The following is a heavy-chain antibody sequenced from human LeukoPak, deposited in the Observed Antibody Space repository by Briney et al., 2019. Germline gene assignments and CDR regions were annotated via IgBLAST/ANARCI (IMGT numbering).Heavy chain of an antibody. Sequence: SETLSLTCAVYGGSFSGYYWSWIRQPPGKGLEWIGEINHSGSTNYNPSLKSRVTISVDTSKNQFSLKLSSVTAADTAVYYCARLRGYCSGGSCYGYYYYYYMDVWGKGTTVTISS. CDR2: INHSGST. CDR1: GGSFSGYY. V-gene: IGHV4-34*01. D-gene: IGHD2-15*01. J-gene: IGHJ6*03. CDR3: ARLRGYCSGGSCYGYYYYYYMDV.